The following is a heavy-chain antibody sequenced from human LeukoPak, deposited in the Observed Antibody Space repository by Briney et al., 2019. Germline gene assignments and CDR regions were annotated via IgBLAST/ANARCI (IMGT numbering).Heavy chain of an antibody. CDR2: IYYSGST. V-gene: IGHV4-59*01. J-gene: IGHJ4*02. CDR1: GGSISSYY. Sequence: PSETLSLTCTVSGGSISSYYWSWIRQPPGKGLEWIGYIYYSGSTNYNPSLKSRVTMSVDTSNNQISLKLSSVTAADTAMYYCARDRGSTGYFDYWGQGTLVTLSS. D-gene: IGHD3-22*01. CDR3: ARDRGSTGYFDY.